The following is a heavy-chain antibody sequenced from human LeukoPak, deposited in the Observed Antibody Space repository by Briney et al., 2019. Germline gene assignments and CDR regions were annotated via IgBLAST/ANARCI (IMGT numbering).Heavy chain of an antibody. Sequence: SETLSLTCAVYGGSFSGYYWSWIRQPPGKGLEWIGEINHSGSTNYNPSLTSRVTISVDTSKNPFSLKLSSVTPADTAVYYCARGSVAGIGPWGQGTLVTVSS. D-gene: IGHD6-19*01. CDR1: GGSFSGYY. CDR3: ARGSVAGIGP. J-gene: IGHJ5*02. CDR2: INHSGST. V-gene: IGHV4-34*01.